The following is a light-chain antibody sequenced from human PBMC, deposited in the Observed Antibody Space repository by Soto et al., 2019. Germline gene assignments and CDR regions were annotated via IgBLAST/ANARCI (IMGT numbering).Light chain of an antibody. J-gene: IGKJ4*01. V-gene: IGKV1-9*01. CDR3: QQLNSYPLT. Sequence: DIQLTQSPSFLSASVGDRVTITCLASHDISSHLAWYQKKPGKAPKVLIYAASTLQSGVPSRFSGSGSGTEFTLTISSLQPEDFATYYCQQLNSYPLTFGGGTKVEIK. CDR2: AAS. CDR1: HDISSH.